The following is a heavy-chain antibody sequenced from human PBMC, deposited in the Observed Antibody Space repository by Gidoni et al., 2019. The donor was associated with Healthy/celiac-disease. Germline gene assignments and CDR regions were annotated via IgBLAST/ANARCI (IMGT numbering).Heavy chain of an antibody. V-gene: IGHV3-30*03. CDR3: AIDQGADNWFDP. CDR1: GFTFSSYG. D-gene: IGHD3-16*01. Sequence: QVQLVESGGGVVQPWWSLRRSCAASGFTFSSYGMHWVREAPGKGLEWVAVISYDGSNKYYADSVKGRFTISRDNSKNTLYLQMNSLRAEDTAVYYCAIDQGADNWFDPWGQGTLVTVSS. CDR2: ISYDGSNK. J-gene: IGHJ5*02.